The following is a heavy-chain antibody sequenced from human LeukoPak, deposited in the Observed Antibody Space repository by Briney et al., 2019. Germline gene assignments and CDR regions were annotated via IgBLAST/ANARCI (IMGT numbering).Heavy chain of an antibody. CDR2: INPNSGGT. Sequence: ASVKVSCKASGYTFTGYYMHWVRQAPGQGLEWMGWINPNSGGTNYAQKFQGRVTMTRDTSISTAYMELSRLRSDDTAVYYCARDKARGSAYYTDVWGKGTTVTVSS. J-gene: IGHJ6*03. CDR1: GYTFTGYY. CDR3: ARDKARGSAYYTDV. D-gene: IGHD3-10*01. V-gene: IGHV1-2*02.